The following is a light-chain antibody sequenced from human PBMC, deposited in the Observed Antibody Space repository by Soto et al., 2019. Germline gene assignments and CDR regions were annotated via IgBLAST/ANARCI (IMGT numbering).Light chain of an antibody. V-gene: IGKV3-11*01. CDR3: QQRRNWPRT. J-gene: IGKJ1*01. CDR1: QSVSSY. CDR2: DAS. Sequence: EIVLTQSPVTLSLSPGERATLSCRASQSVSSYLAWYQQKPDQAPRLLIYDASNRATGIPARFSGSGSGADFTLTISSLEPEDSAVYYCQQRRNWPRTFGQGTKVDIK.